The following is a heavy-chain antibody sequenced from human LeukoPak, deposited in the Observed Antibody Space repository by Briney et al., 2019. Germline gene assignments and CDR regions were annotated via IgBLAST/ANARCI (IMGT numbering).Heavy chain of an antibody. CDR1: GGTFSSYA. CDR2: IIPIFGTA. CDR3: ARDQGYCGGDCYSTFDY. Sequence: SVKVSCKASGGTFSSYAISWVRQAPGQGLEWMGGIIPIFGTANYAQRFQGRVTITADESTSTAYMELSSLRSEDTAVYYCARDQGYCGGDCYSTFDYWGQGTLVTVSS. D-gene: IGHD2-21*02. J-gene: IGHJ4*02. V-gene: IGHV1-69*13.